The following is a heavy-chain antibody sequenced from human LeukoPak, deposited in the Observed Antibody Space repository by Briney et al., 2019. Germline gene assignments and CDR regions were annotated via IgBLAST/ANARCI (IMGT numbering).Heavy chain of an antibody. D-gene: IGHD5-18*01. CDR2: ISAYIGNT. Sequence: ASVKVSCKVSGYTFTSYGISWVRQAPGQGLEWMGWISAYIGNTNYAQKLQGRVTMTTDTSTSTAYMELRSLRSDDTAVYYCARAHPVDTAMVLNWFDPWGQGTLVTVSS. J-gene: IGHJ5*02. CDR1: GYTFTSYG. CDR3: ARAHPVDTAMVLNWFDP. V-gene: IGHV1-18*04.